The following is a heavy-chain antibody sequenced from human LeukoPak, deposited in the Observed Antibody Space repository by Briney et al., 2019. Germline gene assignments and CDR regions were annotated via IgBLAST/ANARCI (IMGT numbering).Heavy chain of an antibody. Sequence: PSETLSLTCAVYGGSFSGYYWSWIRQPPGKGLEWIGYIYYSGSTNYNPSLKSRVTISVDTSKNQFSLKLSSVTAADTAVYYCARGPRENSSGWYAGGYYYGMDVWGQGTTVTVSS. CDR3: ARGPRENSSGWYAGGYYYGMDV. D-gene: IGHD6-19*01. CDR1: GGSFSGYY. J-gene: IGHJ6*02. V-gene: IGHV4-59*01. CDR2: IYYSGST.